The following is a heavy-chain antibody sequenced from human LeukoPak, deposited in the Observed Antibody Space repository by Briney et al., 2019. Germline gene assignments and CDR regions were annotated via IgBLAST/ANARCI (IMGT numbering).Heavy chain of an antibody. CDR2: IDWDDDK. J-gene: IGHJ4*02. CDR1: GFSLNTTGMR. Sequence: SGPTLVKPTQTLTLTWTFSGFSLNTTGMRMGWIRQPPGKALEWLARIDWDDDKFYSTSLKPRLTISKDSSRNQVVLTMTNMDPVDTATYYCARIAPSYYYDSIVPLDYWRQGTLVTVSS. D-gene: IGHD3-22*01. V-gene: IGHV2-70*04. CDR3: ARIAPSYYYDSIVPLDY.